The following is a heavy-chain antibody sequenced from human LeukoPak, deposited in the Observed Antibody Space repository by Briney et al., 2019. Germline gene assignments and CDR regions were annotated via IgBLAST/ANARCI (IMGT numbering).Heavy chain of an antibody. J-gene: IGHJ4*02. V-gene: IGHV3-21*01. CDR2: ISSSSSYI. D-gene: IGHD6-19*01. Sequence: GGSLRLSCAASGFTFSSYAMSWVRQAPGKGLEWVSSISSSSSYIYHADSVKGGCTISRDNAKTSLYLQMTSLRAEDTPVYYCAGRAVAGTVRNYWGQGTLVTVSS. CDR1: GFTFSSYA. CDR3: AGRAVAGTVRNY.